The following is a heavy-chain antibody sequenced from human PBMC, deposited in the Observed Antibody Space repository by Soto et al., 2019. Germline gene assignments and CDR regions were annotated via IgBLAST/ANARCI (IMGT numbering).Heavy chain of an antibody. Sequence: QVQLVESGGGVVQPGRSLRLSCAASGFTFSSYAMHWVRQAPGKGLEWVAVISYDGSNKYYTDSVKGRFTISRDNSKTTLYLQMNSLIAEATAVYYCARPLWRDDYNWGYFDLWGRGTLVTVSS. CDR2: ISYDGSNK. CDR3: ARPLWRDDYNWGYFDL. J-gene: IGHJ2*01. D-gene: IGHD4-4*01. CDR1: GFTFSSYA. V-gene: IGHV3-30-3*01.